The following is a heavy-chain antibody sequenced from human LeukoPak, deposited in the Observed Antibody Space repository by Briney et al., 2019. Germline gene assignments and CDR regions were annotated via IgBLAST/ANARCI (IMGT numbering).Heavy chain of an antibody. Sequence: GESLQISCNGSGYSSTSYWNGWVRQMPGKGLEWMGIIYPGDSDTRYSPSFQGQVTISADKSISTAYLQWSSLKASDTAMYYCARSLSRGYRFDYWGQGTLVTVSS. CDR2: IYPGDSDT. CDR3: ARSLSRGYRFDY. CDR1: GYSSTSYW. D-gene: IGHD5-18*01. V-gene: IGHV5-51*01. J-gene: IGHJ4*02.